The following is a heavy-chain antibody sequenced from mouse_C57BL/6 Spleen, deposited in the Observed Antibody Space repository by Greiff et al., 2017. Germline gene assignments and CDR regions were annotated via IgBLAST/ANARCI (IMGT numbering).Heavy chain of an antibody. V-gene: IGHV5-16*01. Sequence: EVQLVESEGGLVQPGSSMKLSCTASGFTFSDYYMAWVRQVPEKGLEWVANINYDGSSTYYLDSLKRCFIISRDNAKNILYLQMSSLKSEDTATYYCARDRSDYNYGYWYLDVWGKGTTVTVSS. CDR1: GFTFSDYY. CDR3: ARDRSDYNYGYWYLDV. J-gene: IGHJ1*03. D-gene: IGHD2-12*01. CDR2: INYDGSST.